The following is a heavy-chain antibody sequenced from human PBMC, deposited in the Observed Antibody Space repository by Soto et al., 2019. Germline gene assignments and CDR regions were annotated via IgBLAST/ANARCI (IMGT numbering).Heavy chain of an antibody. J-gene: IGHJ5*02. V-gene: IGHV4-31*03. CDR1: GGSISSGGYY. Sequence: SETLSLTCTVSGGSISSGGYYWSWIRQHPGKGLEWIGYIYYSGSTYYNPSLKSRVTISVDTSKNQFSLKLSSVTAADTAVYYCAREYNDILTGYYSGNWFDPWGQGTLVTVSS. CDR3: AREYNDILTGYYSGNWFDP. D-gene: IGHD3-9*01. CDR2: IYYSGST.